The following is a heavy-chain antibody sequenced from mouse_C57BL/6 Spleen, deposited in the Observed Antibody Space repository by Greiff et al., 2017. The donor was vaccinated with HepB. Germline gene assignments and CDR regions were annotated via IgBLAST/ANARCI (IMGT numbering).Heavy chain of an antibody. J-gene: IGHJ3*01. CDR3: ARERDYYGSSFSAWFAY. CDR2: ISYDGSN. CDR1: GYSITSGYY. D-gene: IGHD1-1*01. Sequence: DVQLQESGPGLVKPSQSLSLTCSVTGYSITSGYYWNWIRQLPGNKLEWMGYISYDGSNNYNPSLNNRISITRDTSKNQLFLKLNSVTTEDTATYYCARERDYYGSSFSAWFAYWGQGTLVTVSA. V-gene: IGHV3-6*01.